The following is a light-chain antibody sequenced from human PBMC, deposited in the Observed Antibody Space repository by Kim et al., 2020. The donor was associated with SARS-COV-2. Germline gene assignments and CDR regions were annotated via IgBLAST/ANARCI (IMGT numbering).Light chain of an antibody. Sequence: QSALTQPPSVSGSPGQSVTISCTGTSSDVGSYNRVSWYQQPPGTAPKLLIYEVSNRPSGVPDRFSGSKSGNTASLTISGLHAEDEADYYCNSYTSRSTFVFGTGTKVTVL. CDR1: SSDVGSYNR. CDR2: EVS. CDR3: NSYTSRSTFV. J-gene: IGLJ1*01. V-gene: IGLV2-18*02.